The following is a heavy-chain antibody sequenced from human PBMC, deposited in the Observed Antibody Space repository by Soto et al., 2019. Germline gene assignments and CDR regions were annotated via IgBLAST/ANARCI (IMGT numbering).Heavy chain of an antibody. J-gene: IGHJ6*02. CDR2: IDRSGRT. CDR1: GGSFSDDASSSDWY. CDR3: ARDLWVEPELYYYGMDV. Sequence: PSETLSLTCAVYGGSFSDDASSSDWYWNWIRQSPGKGLEWIGEIDRSGRTKYNPSLKSRVSISVDTSKNHFSLRLTSVTAADTAVYYCARDLWVEPELYYYGMDVWGQGTTVTVSS. D-gene: IGHD1-1*01. V-gene: IGHV4-34*01.